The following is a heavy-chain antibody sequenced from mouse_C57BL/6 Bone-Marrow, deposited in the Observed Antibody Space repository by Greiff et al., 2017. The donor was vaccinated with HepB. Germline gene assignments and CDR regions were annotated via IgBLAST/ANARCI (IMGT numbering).Heavy chain of an antibody. J-gene: IGHJ1*03. CDR1: GYTFTSYG. CDR2: IYPRSGNT. CDR3: ARYFGWYFDV. V-gene: IGHV1-81*01. Sequence: VQLVESGAELARPGASVKLSCKASGYTFTSYGISWVKQRTGQGLEWIGEIYPRSGNTYYNEKFKGKATLTADKSSSTAYMELRSLTSEDSAVYFCARYFGWYFDVWGTGTTVTVSS.